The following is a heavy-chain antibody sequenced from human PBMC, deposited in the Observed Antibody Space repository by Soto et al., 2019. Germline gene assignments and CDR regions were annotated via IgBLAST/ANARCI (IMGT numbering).Heavy chain of an antibody. D-gene: IGHD3-22*01. CDR3: ARDYYDSSGYYYGTYYGMDV. V-gene: IGHV1-69*13. J-gene: IGHJ6*02. Sequence: SVKVSCKSSGGTFSSYSISWVRQAPGQGLECMGGIIPIFGTANYAQKFQGRVTITADESTSTAYMELSSLRSEDTAVYYCARDYYDSSGYYYGTYYGMDVWGQGTTVTVSS. CDR2: IIPIFGTA. CDR1: GGTFSSYS.